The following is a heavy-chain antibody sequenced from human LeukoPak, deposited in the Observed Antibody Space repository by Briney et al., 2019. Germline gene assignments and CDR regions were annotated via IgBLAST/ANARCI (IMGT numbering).Heavy chain of an antibody. J-gene: IGHJ5*02. CDR3: ARAGGRSWFDP. CDR2: IYHSGST. V-gene: IGHV4-38-2*02. Sequence: SETLSLTCTVSGYSINSGYYWGWIRQPPGKGLEWIGSIYHSGSTYYNPSLKSRVTISVDTSKNQFSLKLSSVTAADTAVYYCARAGGRSWFDPWGPGTLVTVSS. CDR1: GYSINSGYY.